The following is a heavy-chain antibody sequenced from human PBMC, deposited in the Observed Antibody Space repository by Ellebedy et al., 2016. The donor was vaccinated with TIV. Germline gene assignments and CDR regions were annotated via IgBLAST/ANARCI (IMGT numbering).Heavy chain of an antibody. CDR3: ARHIWFGELGNWFDP. D-gene: IGHD3-10*01. CDR2: IYYSGST. CDR1: GGSISTYY. V-gene: IGHV4-59*08. Sequence: SETLSLTCTVSGGSISTYYWSWIRQPPGKGLEWIGYIYYSGSTTYNPSLKSRVTISVDTSKNQFSLKLSSVTAADTAVYYCARHIWFGELGNWFDPWGQGTLVTVSS. J-gene: IGHJ5*02.